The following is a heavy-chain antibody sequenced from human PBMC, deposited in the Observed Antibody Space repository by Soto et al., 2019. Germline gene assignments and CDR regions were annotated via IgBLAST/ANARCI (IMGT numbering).Heavy chain of an antibody. J-gene: IGHJ6*02. CDR1: GDTFKNCV. D-gene: IGHD3-10*01. Sequence: QVQVVQSGVEVRRPVSSVKVSCKASGDTFKNCVISWVRQAPGQGLEWMGGIIPLFGTTDFAQRFQGRLTITTDEYTTTAYMELSRLRSEDTATYYCAAELGFGKLSVVWGQGTTVIVSS. CDR3: AAELGFGKLSVV. V-gene: IGHV1-69*01. CDR2: IIPLFGTT.